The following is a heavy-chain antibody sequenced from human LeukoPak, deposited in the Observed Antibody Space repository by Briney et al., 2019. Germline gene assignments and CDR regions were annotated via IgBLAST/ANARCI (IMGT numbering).Heavy chain of an antibody. CDR3: AKDQRTVVDAFDI. J-gene: IGHJ3*02. D-gene: IGHD4-23*01. V-gene: IGHV3-23*01. Sequence: GGSLRLSCAASGFTFSSYAMSWVRQAPGKGLEWVSAIRGSGGSTYYADSVKGRFTISRDNSKNTPYLQMNSLRAEDTAVYYCAKDQRTVVDAFDIWGQGTMVTVSS. CDR1: GFTFSSYA. CDR2: IRGSGGST.